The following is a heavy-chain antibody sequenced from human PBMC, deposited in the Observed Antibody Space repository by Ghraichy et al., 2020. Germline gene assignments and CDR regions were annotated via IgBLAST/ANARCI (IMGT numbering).Heavy chain of an antibody. J-gene: IGHJ3*01. Sequence: GGSLRLSCAASGFIFSSYPMSWVRQAPGKGLEWVSTISGNGDITDYAHSVAGRFTISRDNSRNTLFLQMNSLRAEDTAFYYCAKQSWFEAFDAWGQGTMVTGSS. CDR2: ISGNGDIT. CDR1: GFIFSSYP. V-gene: IGHV3-23*01. D-gene: IGHD3-10*01. CDR3: AKQSWFEAFDA.